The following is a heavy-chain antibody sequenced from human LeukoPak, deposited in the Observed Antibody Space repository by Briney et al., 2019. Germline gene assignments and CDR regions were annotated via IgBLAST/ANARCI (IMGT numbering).Heavy chain of an antibody. Sequence: SVKVSCKASAGMFNTYAISWVRQAPGHGLEWMGRITPLSATPSQSQWIQGRVTITADISTNTVYLDLSSLRSEDTALYFCAGDPPGTPVGFDVWDQGTMVTVSS. CDR1: AGMFNTYA. V-gene: IGHV1-69*06. CDR3: AGDPPGTPVGFDV. D-gene: IGHD3-10*01. CDR2: ITPLSATP. J-gene: IGHJ3*01.